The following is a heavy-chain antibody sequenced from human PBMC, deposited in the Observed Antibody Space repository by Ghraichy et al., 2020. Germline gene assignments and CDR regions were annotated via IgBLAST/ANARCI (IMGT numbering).Heavy chain of an antibody. Sequence: GGSLRLSCAASGFTFGSYSMTWVRQAPGKGLEWVSSISSVSTYIHYAESVKGRFTISRDNAKSSLFLQMDGLRAEDTAVYYCARSREVYDSSGYFYVYWGQGTLVTVSS. D-gene: IGHD3-22*01. CDR1: GFTFGSYS. V-gene: IGHV3-21*01. J-gene: IGHJ4*02. CDR3: ARSREVYDSSGYFYVY. CDR2: ISSVSTYI.